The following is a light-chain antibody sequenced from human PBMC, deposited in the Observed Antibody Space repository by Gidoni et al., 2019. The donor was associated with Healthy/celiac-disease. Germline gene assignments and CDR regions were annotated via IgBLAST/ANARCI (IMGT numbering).Light chain of an antibody. CDR3: QQYKNWPRT. J-gene: IGKJ1*01. Sequence: IVLPQPPATLPVSPGERATLPCSASQSVSRNFAWYQQRPGQAPRLLIYGASTRATGIPARFSGSGSGTEFTITSSSLQAEDVEVCYWQQYKNWPRTCGQGTKVEIK. V-gene: IGKV3-15*01. CDR1: QSVSRN. CDR2: GAS.